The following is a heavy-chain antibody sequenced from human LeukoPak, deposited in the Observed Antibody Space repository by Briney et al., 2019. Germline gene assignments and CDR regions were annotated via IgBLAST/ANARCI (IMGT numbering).Heavy chain of an antibody. V-gene: IGHV4-59*01. CDR1: GGSISSYY. J-gene: IGHJ6*02. Sequence: SETLSLTCTVSGGSISSYYWSWIRQPPGKGLEWIGYMHYSGSTNYNPSLKSRVTISVDTSKNQFSLKLSSVTAADTAVYYCASLYSTRGGAYYYYGMDVWGQGTTVTVSS. CDR3: ASLYSTRGGAYYYYGMDV. CDR2: MHYSGST. D-gene: IGHD2-21*01.